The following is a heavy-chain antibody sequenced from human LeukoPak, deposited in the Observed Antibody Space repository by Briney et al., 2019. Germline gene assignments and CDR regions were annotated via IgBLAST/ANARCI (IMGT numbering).Heavy chain of an antibody. CDR2: INHSGST. CDR1: GGSFSGYY. Sequence: PSETLSLTCAVYGGSFSGYYWSWIRQPPGKGLEWIGEINHSGSTNYNPSLTSRVTISVDTSKNQFSLKLISVTAADTAVYYCATQDRYGSINWFDPWGQGTLVTVSS. J-gene: IGHJ5*02. V-gene: IGHV4-34*01. CDR3: ATQDRYGSINWFDP. D-gene: IGHD6-13*01.